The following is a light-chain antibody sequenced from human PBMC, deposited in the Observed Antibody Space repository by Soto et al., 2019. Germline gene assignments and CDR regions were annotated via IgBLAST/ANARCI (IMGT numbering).Light chain of an antibody. J-gene: IGKJ4*01. V-gene: IGKV3-20*01. CDR2: GAS. CDR3: QQYGSSPLT. Sequence: EIVLTQSPDTLSLSSGERATLSCRASQRISNYYLAWYHQKPGQAPRLLIYGASSRATGVPDRFSGSGSGTDFTLTISRLEPEDFAVCYCQQYGSSPLTFGGGTKVDIK. CDR1: QRISNYY.